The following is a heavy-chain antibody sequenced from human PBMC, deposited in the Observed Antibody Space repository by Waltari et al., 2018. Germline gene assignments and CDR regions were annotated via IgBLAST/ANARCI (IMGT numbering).Heavy chain of an antibody. CDR3: AGGQLYYFDY. CDR2: VHYFGTT. D-gene: IGHD2-15*01. Sequence: QRHLQESGPGLVKPSEPLSLTCPVSGDSISAGLNYWGWVRQPPGKGLEWLGSVHYFGTTFYNPSLQTRVTMSVDVTRNQFSLRMTAMTAADTATYYCAGGQLYYFDYWGQGLLVNVSS. J-gene: IGHJ4*02. CDR1: GDSISAGLNY. V-gene: IGHV4-39*01.